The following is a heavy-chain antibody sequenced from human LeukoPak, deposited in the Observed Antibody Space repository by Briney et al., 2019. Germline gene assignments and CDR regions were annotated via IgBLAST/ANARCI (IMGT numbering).Heavy chain of an antibody. V-gene: IGHV1-2*02. Sequence: GASVKVSCKASGYTFTGHYMHWVRQAPGQGLEWMGWINANNGGTNYAQKFQGRVTMTRDTSLSTAYMELSSLRSDDTAVYYCTRGGLSYSSGWYAGDYWGQGTLVIVSS. CDR3: TRGGLSYSSGWYAGDY. J-gene: IGHJ4*02. CDR2: INANNGGT. CDR1: GYTFTGHY. D-gene: IGHD6-19*01.